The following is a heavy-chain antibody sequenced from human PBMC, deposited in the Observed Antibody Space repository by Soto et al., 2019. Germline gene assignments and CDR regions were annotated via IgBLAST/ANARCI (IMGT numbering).Heavy chain of an antibody. CDR1: GFTFSSYA. Sequence: EVQLLESGGGLVQPGGSLRISCEASGFTFSSYAMSWVRQAPGKGLEWVSAISGSGGSTYYADYVKGRFTISRDNSKKTLYLKMNSLRAEDTAVYYCAPANSSNLKGGFDYWGQVPLVTVSS. CDR3: APANSSNLKGGFDY. V-gene: IGHV3-23*01. CDR2: ISGSGGST. D-gene: IGHD6-13*01. J-gene: IGHJ4*02.